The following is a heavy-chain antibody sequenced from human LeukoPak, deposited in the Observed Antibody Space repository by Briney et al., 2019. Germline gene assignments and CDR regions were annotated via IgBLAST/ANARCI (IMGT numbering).Heavy chain of an antibody. V-gene: IGHV3-7*05. Sequence: GGSLRLSCAASGFTFSSYWMSWVRQAPGKGLEWVANIKQDGSEKYYVDSVKGRFTISRDNAKNSLYLQMNSLRAEDTAVYYCAREGYYYDSSGYEYYWGQGTLVTVSS. CDR1: GFTFSSYW. CDR2: IKQDGSEK. D-gene: IGHD3-22*01. J-gene: IGHJ4*02. CDR3: AREGYYYDSSGYEYY.